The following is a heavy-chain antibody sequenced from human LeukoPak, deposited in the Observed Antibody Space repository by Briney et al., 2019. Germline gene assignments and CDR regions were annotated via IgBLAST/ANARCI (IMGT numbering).Heavy chain of an antibody. V-gene: IGHV3-21*01. CDR3: ASTPPLPMVATRRGDEDY. Sequence: PGGSLRLSCAASGFTFSSYSMNWVRQAPGKGLEWVSSISSSSSYIYYADSVKGRFTISRDNAKNSLYLQMNSLRAEDTAVYYCASTPPLPMVATRRGDEDYWGQGTLVTVSS. CDR2: ISSSSSYI. D-gene: IGHD5-12*01. CDR1: GFTFSSYS. J-gene: IGHJ4*02.